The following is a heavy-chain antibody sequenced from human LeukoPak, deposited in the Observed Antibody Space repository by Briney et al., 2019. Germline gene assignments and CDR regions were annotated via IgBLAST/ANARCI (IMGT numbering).Heavy chain of an antibody. CDR3: ARDRYYYDSSGYLFDY. D-gene: IGHD3-22*01. CDR1: GGSFSSYY. V-gene: IGHV4-4*07. J-gene: IGHJ4*02. Sequence: SSETLSLTCTVSGGSFSSYYWSWIRQPAGKGLEWIGRIYTSGSTNYNPSLKSRVTISVDTSKNQFSLKLSSVTAADTAVYYCARDRYYYDSSGYLFDYWGQGTLVTVSS. CDR2: IYTSGST.